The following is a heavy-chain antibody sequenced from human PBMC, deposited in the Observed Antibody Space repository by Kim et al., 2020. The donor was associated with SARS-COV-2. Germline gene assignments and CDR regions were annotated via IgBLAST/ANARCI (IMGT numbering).Heavy chain of an antibody. CDR2: INPNSGGT. D-gene: IGHD3-22*01. J-gene: IGHJ4*02. V-gene: IGHV1-2*02. Sequence: ASVKVSCKASGYTFTGYYMHWVRQAPGQGPEWMGWINPNSGGTNYAQKFQGRVTMTRDTSISTAYMELSRLRSDDTAVYYCARAMYYYDSSDFDYWGQGTLVTVSS. CDR3: ARAMYYYDSSDFDY. CDR1: GYTFTGYY.